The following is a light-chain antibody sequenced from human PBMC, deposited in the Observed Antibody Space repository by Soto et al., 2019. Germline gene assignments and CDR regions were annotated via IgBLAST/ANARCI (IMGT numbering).Light chain of an antibody. J-gene: IGKJ2*01. CDR2: DAS. CDR3: QQRSNWPLMYT. Sequence: EIVLTQSPATLSLPPGERATLSYRASQSVSSYLAWYQQKPGQAPRLLIYDASNRATGIPARFSGSGSGTDFTLTISSLEPEDFAVYYCQQRSNWPLMYTFGQGTKVDIK. CDR1: QSVSSY. V-gene: IGKV3-11*01.